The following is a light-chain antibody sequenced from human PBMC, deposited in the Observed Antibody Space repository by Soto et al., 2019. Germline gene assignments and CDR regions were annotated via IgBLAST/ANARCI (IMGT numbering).Light chain of an antibody. Sequence: DIQVTQSPSTLSASVGDRVTITCRASQFLSSRLAWYQLKPGKAPKLLIYEASTLESGVPFRFSGSGFGTELTLIIGSLQPDDFATYFCQQYNTYYPTWPVGQGTEVDIX. J-gene: IGKJ1*01. CDR1: QFLSSR. V-gene: IGKV1-5*03. CDR3: QQYNTYYPTWP. CDR2: EAS.